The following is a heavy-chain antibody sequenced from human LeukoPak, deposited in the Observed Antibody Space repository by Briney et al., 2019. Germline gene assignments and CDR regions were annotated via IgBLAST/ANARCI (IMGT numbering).Heavy chain of an antibody. D-gene: IGHD3-10*01. J-gene: IGHJ4*02. CDR1: GGSISSSSYY. Sequence: SETLCLTCTVSGGSISSSSYYWGWIRQPPGKGLEWIGSIYYSGSTYYNPSLKSRVTISVDTSKNQFSLKLSSVTASDTAVYYCARQGWFGELLSPLDYWGQGTLVTVSS. CDR3: ARQGWFGELLSPLDY. CDR2: IYYSGST. V-gene: IGHV4-39*01.